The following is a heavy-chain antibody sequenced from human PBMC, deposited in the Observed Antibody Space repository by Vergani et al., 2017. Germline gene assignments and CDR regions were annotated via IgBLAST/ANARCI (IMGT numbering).Heavy chain of an antibody. D-gene: IGHD2-15*01. CDR1: GFTFSSYW. CDR3: ARDNFLLVVAATYGMDV. Sequence: EVQLVESGGGLVQPGGSLRLSCSASGFTFSSYWMSWVRQAPGKGLEWVANIKQDGSEKYYVDSVKGRFTISRDNDKNSLYLQMNSLRAEDTAVYYCARDNFLLVVAATYGMDVGGQGTTVTVSS. J-gene: IGHJ6*02. CDR2: IKQDGSEK. V-gene: IGHV3-7*03.